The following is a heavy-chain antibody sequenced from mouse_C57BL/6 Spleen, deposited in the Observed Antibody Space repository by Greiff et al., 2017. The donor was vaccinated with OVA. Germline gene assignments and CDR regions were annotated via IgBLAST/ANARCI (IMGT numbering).Heavy chain of an antibody. Sequence: QVQLQQPGAELVKPGASVKLSCKASGYTFTSYWMQWVQQRPGQGLEWIGEIDPSDSYTNYNQKFKGKATLTVDTSSSTAYMQLSSLTSEDSAVYYCARTSSDFDYWGQGTTLTVSS. CDR1: GYTFTSYW. D-gene: IGHD3-2*02. CDR3: ARTSSDFDY. V-gene: IGHV1-50*01. CDR2: IDPSDSYT. J-gene: IGHJ2*01.